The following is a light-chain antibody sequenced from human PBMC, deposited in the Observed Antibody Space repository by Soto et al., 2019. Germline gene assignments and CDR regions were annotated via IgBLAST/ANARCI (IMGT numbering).Light chain of an antibody. V-gene: IGKV1-12*01. CDR2: VAS. Sequence: DIQMTQSPSSLSASVGDRVTITCRASQGISSWLAWYQQKPGKAPKLLIYVASSLQSGVPSRFSGSGSGTGLAFNLGILQPEPFASGYSHQAKSFPHTFTFGPGTKVDIK. CDR1: QGISSW. J-gene: IGKJ3*01. CDR3: HQAKSFPHTFT.